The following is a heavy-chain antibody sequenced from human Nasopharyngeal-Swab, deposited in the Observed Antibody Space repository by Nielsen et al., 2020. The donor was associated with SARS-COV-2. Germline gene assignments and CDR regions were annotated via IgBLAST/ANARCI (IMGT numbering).Heavy chain of an antibody. V-gene: IGHV4-59*01. Sequence: SETLSLTCTVSGGSISSYYWSWIRQPPGKGLEWIGYIYYSGSTNYNPSHKSRVTISVDTSKNQFSLKLSSVTAADTAVYYCARAQYSGYDYYYYMDVWGKGTTVTVSS. CDR3: ARAQYSGYDYYYYMDV. CDR1: GGSISSYY. CDR2: IYYSGST. J-gene: IGHJ6*03. D-gene: IGHD5-12*01.